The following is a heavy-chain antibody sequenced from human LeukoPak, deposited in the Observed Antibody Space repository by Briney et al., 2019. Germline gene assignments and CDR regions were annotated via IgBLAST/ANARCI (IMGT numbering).Heavy chain of an antibody. D-gene: IGHD1-26*01. CDR2: ISVYNGHT. V-gene: IGHV1-18*01. CDR1: GYTFTSYA. CDR3: ARDRRDGTYIVGATM. J-gene: IGHJ4*02. Sequence: ASVKVSCKASGYTFTSYAITWVRQAPGQGLEWMGWISVYNGHTNYAQKLQARVTMTTDTSTSTAYMELRSLRSDDTAVYYCARDRRDGTYIVGATMWGQGTLVTVSS.